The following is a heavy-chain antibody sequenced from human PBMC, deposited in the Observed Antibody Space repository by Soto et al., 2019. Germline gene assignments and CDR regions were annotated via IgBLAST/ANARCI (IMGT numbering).Heavy chain of an antibody. CDR3: ARSHQPTTSSDFVVVVAVSYYYYYGMDV. J-gene: IGHJ6*02. CDR1: GFTFSSYA. Sequence: PGGSLRLSCAASGFTFSSYAMSWVRQAPGKGLEWVSAISGSGGSTYYADSVKGRFTISRDNSKNTLYLQMNSLRDEDTEVYYCARSHQPTTSSDFVVVVAVSYYYYYGMDVWGQWTTVTVSS. D-gene: IGHD2-15*01. CDR2: ISGSGGST. V-gene: IGHV3-23*01.